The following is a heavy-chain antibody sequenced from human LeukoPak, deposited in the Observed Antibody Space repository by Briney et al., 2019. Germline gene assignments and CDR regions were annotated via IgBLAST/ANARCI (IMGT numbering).Heavy chain of an antibody. CDR3: ARGFRYFDY. CDR2: IYYSGST. Sequence: SETLSLTCAVSGGSISSGGYSWSWIRQPPGKGLEWIGYIYYSGSTYYNPSLKSRVTISVDTSKNQFSLKLTSVTAADTAVYYCARGFRYFDYWGQRTLVTVSS. J-gene: IGHJ4*02. CDR1: GGSISSGGYS. D-gene: IGHD3-3*01. V-gene: IGHV4-30-4*07.